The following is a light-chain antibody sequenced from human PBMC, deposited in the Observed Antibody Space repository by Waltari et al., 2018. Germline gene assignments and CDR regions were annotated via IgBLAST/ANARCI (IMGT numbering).Light chain of an antibody. J-gene: IGKJ2*01. CDR2: KAS. V-gene: IGKV1-5*03. CDR1: QRISSW. Sequence: DIHLTQSPSTLSASLGDRVTITCRASQRISSWMAWYQQKPEKAPKLLIYKASSLESGVPSRFSGSGAGTEFTLTISSLQPDDFATYYCQQYNSYSPYTFGQGTKLEIK. CDR3: QQYNSYSPYT.